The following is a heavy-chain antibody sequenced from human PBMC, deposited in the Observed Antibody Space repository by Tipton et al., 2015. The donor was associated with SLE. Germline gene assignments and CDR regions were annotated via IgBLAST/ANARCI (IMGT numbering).Heavy chain of an antibody. Sequence: SLRLSCAASGFTFSSYSMNWVRQAPGKGLEWVSSISSSSSYIYYADSVKGRFTISRDNAKNSLYLQMNSLRAEDTAVYYCAFHSDSSSWYAVYWGQGTLVTVSS. J-gene: IGHJ4*02. CDR3: AFHSDSSSWYAVY. CDR2: ISSSSSYI. CDR1: GFTFSSYS. V-gene: IGHV3-21*01. D-gene: IGHD6-13*01.